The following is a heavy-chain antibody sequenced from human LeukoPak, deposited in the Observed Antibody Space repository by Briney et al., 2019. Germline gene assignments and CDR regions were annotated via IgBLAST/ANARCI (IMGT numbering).Heavy chain of an antibody. CDR2: IFHSGSS. V-gene: IGHV4-30-2*01. CDR3: ARELWFVNAPGSWFDP. D-gene: IGHD3-10*01. CDR1: GDSISSGDYS. J-gene: IGHJ5*02. Sequence: SETLPLTCAVSGDSISSGDYSWSWIRQPSGTGLEWIGYIFHSGSSYYNPSLKSRVTISVDKSKNQFSLRLTSVTAADTAVYYCARELWFVNAPGSWFDPWGQGTLVTVSS.